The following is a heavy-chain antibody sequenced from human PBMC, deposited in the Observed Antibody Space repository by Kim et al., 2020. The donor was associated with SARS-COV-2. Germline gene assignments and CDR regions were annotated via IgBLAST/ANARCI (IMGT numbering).Heavy chain of an antibody. J-gene: IGHJ4*02. D-gene: IGHD3-16*01. V-gene: IGHV3-33*03. CDR3: VKDSYGYPYYFDH. Sequence: YDAESVKGRFIISRDNSKNTLHLQMNKLRAEDMAMYFCVKDSYGYPYYFDHWGQGALVTVSS.